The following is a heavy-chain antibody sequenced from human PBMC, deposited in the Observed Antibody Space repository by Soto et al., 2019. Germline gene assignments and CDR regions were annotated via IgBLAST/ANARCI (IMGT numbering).Heavy chain of an antibody. V-gene: IGHV4-34*01. D-gene: IGHD6-6*01. CDR3: ARVHSSSSPPDYFDY. Sequence: SETLSLTCAVNGGSFRGYYWSWVRQPPGKGLEWIGEIYHSGSTNYNPSLKSRVTISVDKSKNQFSLKLSSVTAADTAVYYCARVHSSSSPPDYFDYWGQGTLVTVSS. CDR2: IYHSGST. J-gene: IGHJ4*02. CDR1: GGSFRGYY.